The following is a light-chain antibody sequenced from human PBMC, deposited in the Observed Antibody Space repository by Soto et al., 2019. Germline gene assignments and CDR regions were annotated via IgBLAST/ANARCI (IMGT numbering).Light chain of an antibody. CDR2: KAS. Sequence: DIQMTQSPSALSASVGDRVTNTCRASQSISSWLAWYQQKPGKAPKLLIYKASSLESGVPSRFSGSGSGTEFTLTISSLQPDDFATYYCQHSISYSYTFGQGTKLEIE. V-gene: IGKV1-5*03. CDR3: QHSISYSYT. J-gene: IGKJ2*01. CDR1: QSISSW.